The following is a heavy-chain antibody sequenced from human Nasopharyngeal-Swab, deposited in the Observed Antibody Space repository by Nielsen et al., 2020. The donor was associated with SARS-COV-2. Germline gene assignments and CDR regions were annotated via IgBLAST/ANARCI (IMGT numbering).Heavy chain of an antibody. CDR1: GYTFTGYY. Sequence: ASVKVSCKASGYTFTGYYMHWVRQAPGQGLEWMGWISAYNGNTNYAQKLQGRVTMTTDTSTSTAYMELRSLRSDDTAVYYCVRVGATLFYYYGMDVWGQGTTVTVSS. D-gene: IGHD1-26*01. CDR3: VRVGATLFYYYGMDV. J-gene: IGHJ6*02. CDR2: ISAYNGNT. V-gene: IGHV1-18*04.